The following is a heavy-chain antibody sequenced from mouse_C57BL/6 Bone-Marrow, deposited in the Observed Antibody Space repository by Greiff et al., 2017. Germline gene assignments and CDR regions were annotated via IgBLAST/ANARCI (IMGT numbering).Heavy chain of an antibody. V-gene: IGHV5-9*01. CDR3: AVPRGY. CDR2: ISGGGGNT. D-gene: IGHD5-1*01. J-gene: IGHJ2*01. Sequence: DVMLVESGGGLVKPGGSLKLSCEASGFTFSSYTMSWVRQTPEQRLEWVATISGGGGNTYYPDSVKGRFTISRDNAKNTLYLQMSSLRSEDTALYYCAVPRGYWGQGTTLTVSS. CDR1: GFTFSSYT.